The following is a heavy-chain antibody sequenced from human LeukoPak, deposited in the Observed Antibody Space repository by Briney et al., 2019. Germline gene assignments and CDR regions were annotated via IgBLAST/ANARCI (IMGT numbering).Heavy chain of an antibody. CDR1: GGPISSSSYY. D-gene: IGHD6-19*01. J-gene: IGHJ4*02. V-gene: IGHV4-39*01. CDR3: ARHRGVYSSGWYSDFDY. Sequence: SETLSLTCTVSGGPISSSSYYWGWIRQPPGKGLEWIGSIYYSGSTYYNPSLKSRVTISGDTSKNQFSLKLSSVTAADTAVYYCARHRGVYSSGWYSDFDYWGQGTLVTVSS. CDR2: IYYSGST.